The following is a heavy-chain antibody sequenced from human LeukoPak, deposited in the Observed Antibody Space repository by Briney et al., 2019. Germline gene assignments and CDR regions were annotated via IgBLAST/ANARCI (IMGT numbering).Heavy chain of an antibody. CDR1: GFTFSSYW. D-gene: IGHD1-26*01. Sequence: GGSLRLSCAASGFTFSSYWMNWVRQAPGKGLEWVSYISSSSSTIYYADSVKGRFTISRDNAKNSLYLQMNSLRAEDTAVYYCARDSGLRSLDYWGQGTLVTVSS. CDR2: ISSSSSTI. CDR3: ARDSGLRSLDY. J-gene: IGHJ4*02. V-gene: IGHV3-48*04.